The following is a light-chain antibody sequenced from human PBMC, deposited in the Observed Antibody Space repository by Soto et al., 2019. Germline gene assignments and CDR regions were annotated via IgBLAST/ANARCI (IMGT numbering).Light chain of an antibody. J-gene: IGKJ2*01. CDR1: QRVLYSSNNNNY. Sequence: DIVMTQSPDSLAVSLGERATINCKSSQRVLYSSNNNNYLAWYQQRPGQPPKLVIYWASTRESGVPDRFSGSGSGTDFTLTITSLQAEDVAVYYCQQYESTPPTFGQGTKLEIK. V-gene: IGKV4-1*01. CDR3: QQYESTPPT. CDR2: WAS.